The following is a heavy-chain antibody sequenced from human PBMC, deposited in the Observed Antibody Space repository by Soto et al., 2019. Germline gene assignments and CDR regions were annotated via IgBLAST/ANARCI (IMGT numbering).Heavy chain of an antibody. D-gene: IGHD3-3*01. CDR2: IWYDGSEK. V-gene: IGHV3-33*01. J-gene: IGHJ4*02. Sequence: GGSLRLSCAASGFSFSNYGMYWVRQAPGKGLEWVAVIWYDGSEKYYADSVKGRFTISRDDSKNTMYLQMNSLRAEDTAVYYCARGITTFYEDTSSYYLDYWGRGTLVTVSS. CDR3: ARGITTFYEDTSSYYLDY. CDR1: GFSFSNYG.